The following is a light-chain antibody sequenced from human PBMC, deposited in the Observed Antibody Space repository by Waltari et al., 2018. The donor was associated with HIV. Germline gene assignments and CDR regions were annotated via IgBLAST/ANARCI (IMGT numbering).Light chain of an antibody. Sequence: QSVLTQPPSVSAAPGQKVTISCSASGSNTGHNYVLCYQQLPGTAPKLLIYDKDTRPSGSPDRFSGSKSGASATLGITGLQTEDEADYYCGTWDSTLSVWVFGGGTKLTVL. J-gene: IGLJ3*02. CDR1: GSNTGHNY. CDR2: DKD. V-gene: IGLV1-51*01. CDR3: GTWDSTLSVWV.